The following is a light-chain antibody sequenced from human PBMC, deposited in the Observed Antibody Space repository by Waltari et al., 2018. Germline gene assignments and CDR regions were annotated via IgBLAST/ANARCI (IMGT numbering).Light chain of an antibody. V-gene: IGKV3-20*01. J-gene: IGKJ1*01. CDR3: QNHERLPAT. CDR1: QSVSKY. CDR2: AAS. Sequence: IVLTQSPGTLSLSPGERATLSCSASQSVSKYLAWYQQRPGQAPRLLIYAASTRATGIPDRFSGSGFGTDFSLTISRLEPEDFAVYYCQNHERLPATFGQGTKVEIK.